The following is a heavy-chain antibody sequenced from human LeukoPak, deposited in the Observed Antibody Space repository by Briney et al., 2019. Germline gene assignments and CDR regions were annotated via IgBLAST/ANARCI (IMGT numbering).Heavy chain of an antibody. Sequence: PGGSLRLSCAASGFTFSSYAMHWVRQAPGKGLEWVAVISYDGSNKYYADSMKGRFTISRDNFRNTLYLQLNNLRAEDTALYYCAKAYGTNGYYQLPIDFWGQGTLVTVSS. J-gene: IGHJ4*02. D-gene: IGHD3-22*01. V-gene: IGHV3-30*04. CDR1: GFTFSSYA. CDR2: ISYDGSNK. CDR3: AKAYGTNGYYQLPIDF.